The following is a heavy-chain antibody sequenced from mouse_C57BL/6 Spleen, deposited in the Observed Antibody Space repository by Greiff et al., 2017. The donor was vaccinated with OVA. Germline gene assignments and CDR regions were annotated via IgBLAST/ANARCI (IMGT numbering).Heavy chain of an antibody. J-gene: IGHJ2*01. D-gene: IGHD1-1*01. CDR2: ISDGGSYT. CDR3: ARGLLLNYFDY. CDR1: GFTFSSYA. Sequence: EVQRVESGGGLVKPGGSLKLSCAASGFTFSSYAMSWVRQTPEKRLEWVATISDGGSYTYYPDNVKGRFTISRDNAKNNLYLQMSHLKSEDTAMYYCARGLLLNYFDYWGQGTTLTVSS. V-gene: IGHV5-4*01.